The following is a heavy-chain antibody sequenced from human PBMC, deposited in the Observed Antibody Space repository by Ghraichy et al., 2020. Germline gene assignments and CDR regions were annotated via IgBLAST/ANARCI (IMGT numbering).Heavy chain of an antibody. CDR1: GYTFTSYD. Sequence: VKVSCKASGYTFTSYDINWVRQATGPGLEWMGWMNPNSGNTGYAQKFQGRVTMTRNTSISTAYMELSSLRSEDTAVYYCARGKTPRYCSGGSCYRRFDPWGQGTLVTVSS. D-gene: IGHD2-15*01. V-gene: IGHV1-8*01. CDR3: ARGKTPRYCSGGSCYRRFDP. J-gene: IGHJ5*02. CDR2: MNPNSGNT.